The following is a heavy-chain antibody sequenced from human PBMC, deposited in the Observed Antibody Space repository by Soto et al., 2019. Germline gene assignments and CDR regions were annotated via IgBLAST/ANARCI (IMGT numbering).Heavy chain of an antibody. V-gene: IGHV6-1*01. CDR1: GDSVSSNSAA. D-gene: IGHD6-13*01. J-gene: IGHJ5*02. CDR3: ARDRLGIAAAGKGLGNWFDP. CDR2: TYYRSKWYN. Sequence: SQTLSLTCAISGDSVSSNSAAWNWIRQSPSRGLEWLGRTYYRSKWYNDYAVSVKSRITINPDTSKNQFSLQLNSVTPEDTAVYYCARDRLGIAAAGKGLGNWFDPWGQGTLVTVSS.